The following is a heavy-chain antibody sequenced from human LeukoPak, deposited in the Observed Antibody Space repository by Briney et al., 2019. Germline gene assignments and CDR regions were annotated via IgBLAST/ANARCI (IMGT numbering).Heavy chain of an antibody. D-gene: IGHD6-19*01. V-gene: IGHV3-53*01. Sequence: GGSLRLSCAASGFSVSSNYMSWVRQAPGKGLEWVSVIFSDGKTYYTASVKGRFTISRDNSKNTLDLQMNTLRAEDTAVYYCVGEVLTHLESSGWSIFDYWGQGTRVTVSS. CDR3: VGEVLTHLESSGWSIFDY. J-gene: IGHJ4*02. CDR2: IFSDGKT. CDR1: GFSVSSNY.